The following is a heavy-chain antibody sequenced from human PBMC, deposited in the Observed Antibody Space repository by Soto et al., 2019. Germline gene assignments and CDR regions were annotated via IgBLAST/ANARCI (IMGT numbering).Heavy chain of an antibody. CDR3: TTDQELELHNYYYGMDV. V-gene: IGHV3-15*01. CDR2: IKSKTDGGTT. CDR1: GFTFSNAW. D-gene: IGHD1-7*01. J-gene: IGHJ6*02. Sequence: PGGSLRLSCAASGFTFSNAWMSWVRQAPGKGLEWVGRIKSKTDGGTTDYAAPVKGRFTISRDDSKNTLYLQMNSLKTEDTAVYYCTTDQELELHNYYYGMDVWRQGTTLTLSS.